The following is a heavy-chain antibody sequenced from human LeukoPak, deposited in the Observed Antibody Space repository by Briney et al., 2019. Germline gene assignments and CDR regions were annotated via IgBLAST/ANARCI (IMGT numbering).Heavy chain of an antibody. D-gene: IGHD6-19*01. Sequence: PGGSLRLSCAASGFIFSGYGMHWVRQVPGKGLEWVTFIQYDGSNKYYADSVKGRFTISRDNSKNTMYLQMDSLRAEDTAVYYCAKHEGAVAGTFWFDPWGQGTLVTVSS. CDR1: GFIFSGYG. V-gene: IGHV3-30*02. J-gene: IGHJ5*02. CDR2: IQYDGSNK. CDR3: AKHEGAVAGTFWFDP.